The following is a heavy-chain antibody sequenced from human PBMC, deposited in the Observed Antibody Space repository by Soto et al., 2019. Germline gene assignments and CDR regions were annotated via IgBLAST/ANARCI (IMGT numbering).Heavy chain of an antibody. CDR3: ARDAIGHDNYETIGYYFDH. CDR2: IDPSGGVT. V-gene: IGHV1-46*01. Sequence: QVQLIQFGAEVKKPGASVKVSCRASGYTFTKFHIHWVRQAPGQGLEGMGMIDPSGGVTRDAPRFQGRTTMPSATSTSSVYMELRGLPSEDTAVYYCARDAIGHDNYETIGYYFDHWGPGPLVPVSS. D-gene: IGHD3-16*01. CDR1: GYTFTKFH. J-gene: IGHJ4*02.